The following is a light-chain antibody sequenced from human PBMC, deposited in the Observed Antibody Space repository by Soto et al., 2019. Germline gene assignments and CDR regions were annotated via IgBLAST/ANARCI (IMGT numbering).Light chain of an antibody. V-gene: IGLV2-14*03. CDR3: SSYTSDTTGV. Sequence: QSVLTQPASVSGSPGQSITISCTGTSSDVGGYNYVSWYQQHPGKAPKLMIYDVTTRPSGVSNRFSGSESGNTAALTISGLQAEDEADYYCSSYTSDTTGVFGTGTKVTVL. CDR2: DVT. J-gene: IGLJ1*01. CDR1: SSDVGGYNY.